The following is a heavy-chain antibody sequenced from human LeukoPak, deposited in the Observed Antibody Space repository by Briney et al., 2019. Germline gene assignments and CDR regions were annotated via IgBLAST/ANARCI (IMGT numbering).Heavy chain of an antibody. J-gene: IGHJ4*02. CDR3: ARERGLGTNLYFDY. CDR2: ISYDGSNK. CDR1: GFTFSSYA. Sequence: TGGSLRLSCAASGFTFSSYAMHWVRQAPGKGLEWVAVISYDGSNKYYADSVKGRFTISRDNSKNTLYLQMNSLRAEDTAVYYCARERGLGTNLYFDYWGQGTLVTVSP. D-gene: IGHD7-27*01. V-gene: IGHV3-30-3*01.